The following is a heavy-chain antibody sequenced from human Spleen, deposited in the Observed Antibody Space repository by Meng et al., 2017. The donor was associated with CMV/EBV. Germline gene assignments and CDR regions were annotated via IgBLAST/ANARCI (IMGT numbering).Heavy chain of an antibody. D-gene: IGHD3-22*01. CDR1: GFTFSSYE. CDR2: ISSSGSTI. Sequence: GGSLRLSCAASGFTFSSYEMNWVRQAPGKGLEWVSYISSSGSTIYYADSVKGRFTISRDNAKNTLYLQMNSLRADDTAVYYCTRVSYDSSVAAFDIWGQGTMVTVSS. J-gene: IGHJ3*02. V-gene: IGHV3-48*03. CDR3: TRVSYDSSVAAFDI.